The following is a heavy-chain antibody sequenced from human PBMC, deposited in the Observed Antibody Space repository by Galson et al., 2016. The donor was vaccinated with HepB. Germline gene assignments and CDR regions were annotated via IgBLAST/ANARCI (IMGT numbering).Heavy chain of an antibody. J-gene: IGHJ4*02. CDR2: IKQDGSER. D-gene: IGHD3-22*01. CDR1: GFTFSRFW. CDR3: AREVFIPG. V-gene: IGHV3-7*03. Sequence: SLRLSCAASGFTFSRFWMSWVRQAPGKGPEWVVNIKQDGSERYYVDSVKGRFTISRDNARNSVYLQMNSLRAEDTAVYYCAREVFIPGRGQGTRVTVSS.